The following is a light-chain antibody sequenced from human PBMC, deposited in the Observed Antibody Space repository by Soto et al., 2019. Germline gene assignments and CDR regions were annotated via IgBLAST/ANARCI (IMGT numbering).Light chain of an antibody. Sequence: QSVLTQPASVSGSPGQSITISCTGTSSDVGGYNYVSWYQQHPGKAPKLMIYEVNNRPSGVSNRFSGYKSGNTASLTISGLQAEDEADYYCSSFTRSSTWRFGGGTKLTVL. CDR1: SSDVGGYNY. CDR2: EVN. J-gene: IGLJ3*02. V-gene: IGLV2-14*01. CDR3: SSFTRSSTWR.